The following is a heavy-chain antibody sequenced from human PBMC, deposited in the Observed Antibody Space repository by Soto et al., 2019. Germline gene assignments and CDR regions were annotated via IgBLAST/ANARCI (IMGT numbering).Heavy chain of an antibody. J-gene: IGHJ5*01. Sequence: PGGSLRLSCAASGFTFSSYGMHWVRQAPGKGLEWVAVIWYDGSNKYYADSVKGRFTISRDNSKNTLYLQMNSLRAEDTAVYYCARVRQGCSANNCYFDPWGQGTQVTVSS. CDR1: GFTFSSYG. CDR2: IWYDGSNK. V-gene: IGHV3-33*01. D-gene: IGHD1-1*01. CDR3: ARVRQGCSANNCYFDP.